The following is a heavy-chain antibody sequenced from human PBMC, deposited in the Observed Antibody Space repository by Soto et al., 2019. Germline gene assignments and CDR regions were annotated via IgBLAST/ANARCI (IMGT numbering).Heavy chain of an antibody. J-gene: IGHJ4*02. V-gene: IGHV1-69*02. CDR3: AKVGRSCGGDCYADY. D-gene: IGHD2-21*02. CDR1: GVTFSSYT. Sequence: QVQLVQSGAEVKKPGSSVKVSCKASGVTFSSYTISWVRQAPGQGLEWMGRIIPIPGIASYAQKFRGRVTITADKSTNTFYMEVKSLTSEDTAVYYCAKVGRSCGGDCYADYWGQGTLVTVSS. CDR2: IIPIPGIA.